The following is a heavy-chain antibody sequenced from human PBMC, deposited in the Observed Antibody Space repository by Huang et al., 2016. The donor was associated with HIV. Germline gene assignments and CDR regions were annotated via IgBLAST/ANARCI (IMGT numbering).Heavy chain of an antibody. V-gene: IGHV5-51*01. CDR1: GYSFTNYW. Sequence: EVQLVQSGPEVKKPGESLKISCRVSGYSFTNYWIGWVRQRPGKGREGMAIIYPGDCYAAYNPSFRGQVTISADKSINTAHLQWDSLKTSDSAIYYCARRGFNTGSSPDSWGQGTLVTVSS. D-gene: IGHD1-26*01. CDR3: ARRGFNTGSSPDS. J-gene: IGHJ4*02. CDR2: IYPGDCYA.